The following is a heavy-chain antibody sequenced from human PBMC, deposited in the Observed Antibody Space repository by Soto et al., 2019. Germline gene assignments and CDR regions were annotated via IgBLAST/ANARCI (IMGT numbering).Heavy chain of an antibody. J-gene: IGHJ4*02. CDR1: GFTFSSYA. Sequence: PGGSLRLSCAASGFTFSSYAMSWVRQAPGKGLEWVSAISGSGGSTYYADSVKGRFTISRDNSKNTLYLQMNSLRAEDTAVYYCAKAEVGVGSSGYYYPTGYYWGQGTLVTVSS. CDR3: AKAEVGVGSSGYYYPTGYY. CDR2: ISGSGGST. V-gene: IGHV3-23*01. D-gene: IGHD3-22*01.